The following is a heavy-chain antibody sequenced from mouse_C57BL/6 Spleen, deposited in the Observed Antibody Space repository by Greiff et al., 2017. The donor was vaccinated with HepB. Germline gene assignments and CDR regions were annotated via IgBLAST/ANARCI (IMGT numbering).Heavy chain of an antibody. CDR2: INPYNGDT. J-gene: IGHJ4*01. Sequence: VTLKESGPELVKPGDSVKISCKASGYSFTGYFMNWVMQSHGKSLEWIGRINPYNGDTFYNQKFKGKATLTVDKTSSTAHMELRSLTSEDSAVYYFASEITPVVAEAMDYWGQGTSVTVSS. CDR3: ASEITPVVAEAMDY. D-gene: IGHD1-1*01. CDR1: GYSFTGYF. V-gene: IGHV1-20*01.